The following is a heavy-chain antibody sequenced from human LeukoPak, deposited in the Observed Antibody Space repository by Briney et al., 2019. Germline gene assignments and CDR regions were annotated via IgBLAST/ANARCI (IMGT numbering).Heavy chain of an antibody. V-gene: IGHV3-33*01. CDR3: ARENPASCYFDY. CDR2: IWYDGSNK. D-gene: IGHD3-10*01. J-gene: IGHJ4*02. CDR1: GFTFSSYG. Sequence: GGSLRLSCAASGFTFSSYGMHWVRQAPGKGLEWVAVIWYDGSNKYYADSVKGRFTISRDNSKNTLYLQMNSLRAEDTAVYYCARENPASCYFDYWGQGTLVTVSS.